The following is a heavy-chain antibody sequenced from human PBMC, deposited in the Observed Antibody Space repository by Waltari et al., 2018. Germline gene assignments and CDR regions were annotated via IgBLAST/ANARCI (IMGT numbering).Heavy chain of an antibody. CDR2: IVWDEAK. CDR3: AHLYCSSTTCHLFDY. J-gene: IGHJ4*02. CDR1: GFSLSPSEVG. V-gene: IGHV2-5*02. Sequence: QIPLTESGPTLFNPPQTLTLTYPFSGFSLSPSEVGVGWIRQPPGKALYWLTLIVWDEAKRYSPSLKSRLTITKDTSKNQVVLAMTTMDPADTATYYCAHLYCSSTTCHLFDYWGQGTLVTVSS. D-gene: IGHD2-2*01.